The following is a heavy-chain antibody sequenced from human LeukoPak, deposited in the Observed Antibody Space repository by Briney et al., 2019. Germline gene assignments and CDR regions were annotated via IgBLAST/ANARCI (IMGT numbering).Heavy chain of an antibody. CDR2: IKSKTDGGTT. V-gene: IGHV3-15*01. CDR1: GFTFSNAW. CDR3: TTVERYYYDSSGYY. Sequence: GGSLSLSCAASGFTFSNAWMSWVRQAPGKGLEWVGRIKSKTDGGTTDYAAPVKGRFTISRDDSKNTLYLQMNSLKTEDTAVYYCTTVERYYYDSSGYYWGQGTLVTVSS. J-gene: IGHJ4*02. D-gene: IGHD3-22*01.